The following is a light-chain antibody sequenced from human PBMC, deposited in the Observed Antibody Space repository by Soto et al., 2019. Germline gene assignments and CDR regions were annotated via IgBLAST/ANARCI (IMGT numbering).Light chain of an antibody. V-gene: IGKV3-15*01. CDR3: QQYSNWPLT. J-gene: IGKJ4*01. CDR2: GAS. Sequence: VMTQSPTTLSVSPGERATLSCRASQSLRSSLAWYQQKPGQAPRLLIYGASTRATGIPARFSGSGSGTELPLTISRMQSEDFAVYYCQQYSNWPLTFGGGTKGDIK. CDR1: QSLRSS.